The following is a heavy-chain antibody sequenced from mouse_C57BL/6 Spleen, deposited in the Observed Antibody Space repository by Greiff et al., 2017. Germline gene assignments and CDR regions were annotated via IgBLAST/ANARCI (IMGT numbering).Heavy chain of an antibody. V-gene: IGHV1-64*01. CDR1: GYTFTSYW. CDR2: IHPNSGST. J-gene: IGHJ2*01. Sequence: VQLQQPGAELVKPGASVKLSCKASGYTFTSYWMHWVKQRPGQGLAWIGMIHPNSGSTNYNEKFKSKATLTVDKSSSTAYMQLSSLTSEDSAVYYCARANYYGSSPFDYWGQGTTLTVSS. D-gene: IGHD1-1*01. CDR3: ARANYYGSSPFDY.